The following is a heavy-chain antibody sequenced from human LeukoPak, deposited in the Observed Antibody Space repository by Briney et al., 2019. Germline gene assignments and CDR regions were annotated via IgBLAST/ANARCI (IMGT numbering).Heavy chain of an antibody. CDR3: ARNIEGYKLYNFDS. CDR2: ISGGSGGST. J-gene: IGHJ4*02. V-gene: IGHV3-23*01. Sequence: GGSLRLSCAASGFTFSSYAMSWVRQAPGKGLEWVSAISGGSGGSTYYADAVKGRFAISRDNSKTTLYVQMNSLRAEDTAVYYCARNIEGYKLYNFDSWGQGTLVTVSS. CDR1: GFTFSSYA. D-gene: IGHD5-24*01.